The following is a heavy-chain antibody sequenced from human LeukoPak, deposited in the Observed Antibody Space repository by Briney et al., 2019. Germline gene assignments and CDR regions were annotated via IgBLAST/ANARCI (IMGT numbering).Heavy chain of an antibody. J-gene: IGHJ4*02. CDR2: TYYRSKWYN. CDR3: ARAVSSSWHFDY. CDR1: GDSVSSNSAA. Sequence: SQTLSLTCALSGDSVSSNSAAWHWIRQSPSRGLEWLERTYYRSKWYNAYAVSVKSRITINPDTSKNQFSLQLNSVTPEDTAVYYCARAVSSSWHFDYWGQGTLVTVSS. V-gene: IGHV6-1*01. D-gene: IGHD6-13*01.